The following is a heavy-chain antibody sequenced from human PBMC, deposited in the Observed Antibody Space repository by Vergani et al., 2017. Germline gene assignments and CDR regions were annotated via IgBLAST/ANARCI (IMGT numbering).Heavy chain of an antibody. J-gene: IGHJ4*02. D-gene: IGHD2-15*01. CDR1: GASINNDFYY. CDR2: IYVSGIT. V-gene: IGHV4-61*02. Sequence: QVQLQESGPGLVKPSQTLSLTCTVSGASINNDFYYWHWIRRPAGKGLEWIGRIYVSGITDYNSSLQSRVSMSVDTSKNQFSLNLTSVTAADTAVYFCARGSCLGGSCYKPLFDYWGQGILVTVSS. CDR3: ARGSCLGGSCYKPLFDY.